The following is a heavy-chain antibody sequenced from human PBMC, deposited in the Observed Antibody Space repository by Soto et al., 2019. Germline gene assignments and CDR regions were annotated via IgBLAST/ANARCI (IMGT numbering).Heavy chain of an antibody. J-gene: IGHJ6*02. V-gene: IGHV1-46*01. D-gene: IGHD2-2*01. CDR1: GYTFTSYY. Sequence: QVQLVQSGAEVKKPGASVKVSCKASGYTFTSYYMHWVQQAPGQGLEWMGIINPSGGSTSYAQKFQGRVTMTRDTSTSTVYMELSSLRSEDTAVYYCARDGPTTDYYYYGMDVWGQGTTVTVSS. CDR2: INPSGGST. CDR3: ARDGPTTDYYYYGMDV.